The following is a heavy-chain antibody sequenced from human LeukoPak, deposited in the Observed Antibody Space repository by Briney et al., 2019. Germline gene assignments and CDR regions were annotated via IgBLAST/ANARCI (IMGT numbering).Heavy chain of an antibody. CDR2: IYHSGST. D-gene: IGHD2-21*02. Sequence: PSETLSLTCAVSGGSISSSNWWSWVRQPPGKGLEGIGEIYHSGSTNYNPSLKSRVTISVDKSKNQFSLKLSSVTAADTAVYYCARSGPGAYCGGDCSYYFDYWGQGTLATVSS. J-gene: IGHJ4*02. CDR3: ARSGPGAYCGGDCSYYFDY. CDR1: GGSISSSNW. V-gene: IGHV4-4*02.